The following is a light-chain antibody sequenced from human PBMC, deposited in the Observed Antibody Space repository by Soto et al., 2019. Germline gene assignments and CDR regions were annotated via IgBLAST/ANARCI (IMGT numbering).Light chain of an antibody. Sequence: EIVMTQSQATLSVSPGERATLSCRASQSVSSNLAWYQHKPGQAPRLLIYGASTRATGIPARFSGSGSGTEFTLTISSLQSEDFAFYYCPQYNNWQPLFTLGPGTKVDIK. CDR3: PQYNNWQPLFT. CDR1: QSVSSN. J-gene: IGKJ3*01. V-gene: IGKV3-15*01. CDR2: GAS.